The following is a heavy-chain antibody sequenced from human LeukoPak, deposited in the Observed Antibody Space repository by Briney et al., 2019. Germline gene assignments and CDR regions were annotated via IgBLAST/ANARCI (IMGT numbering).Heavy chain of an antibody. CDR2: INHSGST. J-gene: IGHJ5*02. D-gene: IGHD3-10*01. Sequence: PSETLSLTCAVYGGSFSGYYWSWIRQPPGKGLEWIGEINHSGSTNYNPSLKSRVTISVDTSKNQFSLKLYSVTAADAAVYYCERGGAMVRGGFDPWGQGTLVTVSS. CDR3: ERGGAMVRGGFDP. V-gene: IGHV4-34*01. CDR1: GGSFSGYY.